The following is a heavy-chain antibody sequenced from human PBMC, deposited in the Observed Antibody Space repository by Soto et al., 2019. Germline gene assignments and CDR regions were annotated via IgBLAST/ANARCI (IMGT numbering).Heavy chain of an antibody. D-gene: IGHD2-2*01. CDR3: AKDLTSTSRTPEL. V-gene: IGHV3-23*01. CDR2: ISGSGGGT. CDR1: EFTFSTYA. Sequence: GSMRLSCAASEFTFSTYAMSWVRQAPGKGLEWVSGISGSGGGTYYADSVKGRFTISRDNSKNTLYLQMNSLRAEDTAIYYCAKDLTSTSRTPELWGQGTLVTVSS. J-gene: IGHJ4*02.